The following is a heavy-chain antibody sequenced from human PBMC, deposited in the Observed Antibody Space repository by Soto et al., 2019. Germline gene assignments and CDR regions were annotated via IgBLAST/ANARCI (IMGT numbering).Heavy chain of an antibody. CDR1: GGTFSSYG. J-gene: IGHJ4*02. V-gene: IGHV1-69*01. CDR2: IIPMFGTA. CDR3: ARSVGVTTLSYLDY. Sequence: VQLLESGGGLAQPGSSVKVSCKAAGGTFSSYGISWVRQAPGQGLEWMGGIIPMFGTATHTQNFQGRLTITADESTSTAYMELSSLRSEDTAVYFCARSVGVTTLSYLDYWGQGTLVTVSS. D-gene: IGHD1-26*01.